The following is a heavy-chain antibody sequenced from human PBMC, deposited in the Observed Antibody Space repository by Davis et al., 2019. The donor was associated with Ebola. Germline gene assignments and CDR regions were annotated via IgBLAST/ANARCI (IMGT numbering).Heavy chain of an antibody. J-gene: IGHJ5*02. Sequence: SETLCLTCAVSGGSFSDSFWSWIRQPPGKGLEWLGSISPTGSLYYYAPSLTSRVTISVDSSKKQFSLTLTSVTAADTAVYYCEGSSRTSISDSGDGYNYFAPWGQGTLVTVSS. CDR3: EGSSRTSISDSGDGYNYFAP. V-gene: IGHV4-34*01. CDR1: GGSFSDSF. D-gene: IGHD2/OR15-2a*01. CDR2: ISPTGSL.